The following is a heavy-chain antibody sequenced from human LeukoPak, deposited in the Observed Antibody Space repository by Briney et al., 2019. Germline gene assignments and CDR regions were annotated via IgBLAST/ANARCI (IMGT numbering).Heavy chain of an antibody. J-gene: IGHJ5*02. CDR2: IYHGGST. CDR1: GHSISSGYY. Sequence: SETLSLTCTVSGHSISSGYYWGWIRQPPGKGLEWIGSIYHGGSTYYNPPLKSRVTISVDTSKNQFSLKLSSVTAADTAVYYCARHGANVLRYFDWFRGDWFDPWGQGTLVTVSS. D-gene: IGHD3-9*01. V-gene: IGHV4-38-2*02. CDR3: ARHGANVLRYFDWFRGDWFDP.